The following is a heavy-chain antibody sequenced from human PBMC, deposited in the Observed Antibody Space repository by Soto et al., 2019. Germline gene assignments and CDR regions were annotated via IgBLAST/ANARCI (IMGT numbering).Heavy chain of an antibody. J-gene: IGHJ4*02. V-gene: IGHV3-74*01. D-gene: IGHD6-6*01. Sequence: EVQLVESGGGLVQPGGSLRLSCTASGFTFSSYWIHWVSQAPGKGLVWVSRINTDGSSTSYADSVKGRFTISRDNAKTTLYLQMNSLTAEDTAVYFCARGETRHSSSLVYWGQRTLVTVSS. CDR2: INTDGSST. CDR3: ARGETRHSSSLVY. CDR1: GFTFSSYW.